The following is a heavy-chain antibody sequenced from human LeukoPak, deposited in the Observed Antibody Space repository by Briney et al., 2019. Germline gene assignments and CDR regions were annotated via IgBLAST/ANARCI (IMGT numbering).Heavy chain of an antibody. J-gene: IGHJ4*02. V-gene: IGHV1-2*02. CDR3: ARDRYGDGFAHFDY. Sequence: ASVKVSCKSSGYTFTAYAMHWVRQAPGQGLEWMGWITPSDGANYAQKFQGRVTMTRDTSMSTAYVDLNRLTSDDTAVYFCARDRYGDGFAHFDYWGQGTLVTVSS. CDR2: ITPSDGA. CDR1: GYTFTAYA. D-gene: IGHD5-24*01.